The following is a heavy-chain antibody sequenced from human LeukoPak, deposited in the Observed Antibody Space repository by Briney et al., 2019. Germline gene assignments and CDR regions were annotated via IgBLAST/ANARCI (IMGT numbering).Heavy chain of an antibody. CDR2: IKPDGNEQ. V-gene: IGHV3-7*01. J-gene: IGHJ4*02. CDR1: GFTVSGSR. CDR3: AIAGVGVTILDY. D-gene: IGHD3-10*01. Sequence: GGSLRLSCAASGFTVSGSRMTWVRQTAGKGPELVAHIKPDGNEQFCMEPVKGRFSITRDNAANSVYLQMNSLKVEDTALYYCAIAGVGVTILDYWGQGTLVTVSS.